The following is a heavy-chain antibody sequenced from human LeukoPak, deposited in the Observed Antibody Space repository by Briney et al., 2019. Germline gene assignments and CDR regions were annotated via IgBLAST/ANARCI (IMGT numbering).Heavy chain of an antibody. CDR3: ARGGGLDV. D-gene: IGHD3-16*01. CDR1: GFTFSSYS. J-gene: IGHJ6*02. CDR2: INHNGNVN. V-gene: IGHV3-7*03. Sequence: GGSLRLSCAASGFTFSSYSMNWVGQAPGKGLEWVASINHNGNVNYYVDSVKGRFTISRDNAKNSLYLQMSNLRAEDTAVYFCARGGGLDVWGQGVTVTVSS.